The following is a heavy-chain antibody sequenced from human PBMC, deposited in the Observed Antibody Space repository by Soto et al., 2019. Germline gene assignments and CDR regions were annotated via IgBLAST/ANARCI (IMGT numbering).Heavy chain of an antibody. CDR1: GFTFNAYA. V-gene: IGHV3-23*01. D-gene: IGHD2-21*02. CDR2: ITGSGAST. CDR3: AKDMSPHSHPTEF. Sequence: RLSCAASGFTFNAYAMNWVRQAPGKGLEWVSTITGSGASTYNSDSVKGRFGTSRDNSRNTLYLQMNSLRAEDTAVYYCAKDMSPHSHPTEFWGQRTL. J-gene: IGHJ4*02.